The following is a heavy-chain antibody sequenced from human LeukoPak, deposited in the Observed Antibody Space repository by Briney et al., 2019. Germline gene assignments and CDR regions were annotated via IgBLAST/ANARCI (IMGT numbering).Heavy chain of an antibody. D-gene: IGHD6-19*01. CDR3: AREYSSGSDDAFDI. J-gene: IGHJ3*02. Sequence: SETLSLTCTVSGGSISSYYWSWIRQPPGKGLEWIGYIYYSGSTNYNPSLKSRVTISVDTSKNQFSLKLSSVTAADTAVYYCAREYSSGSDDAFDIWGQGTMVTVSS. V-gene: IGHV4-59*01. CDR1: GGSISSYY. CDR2: IYYSGST.